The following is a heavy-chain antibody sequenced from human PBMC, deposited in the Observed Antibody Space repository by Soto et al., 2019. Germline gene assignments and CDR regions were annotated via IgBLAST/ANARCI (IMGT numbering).Heavy chain of an antibody. CDR2: IYDGGTT. CDR3: ARGPSGDKVDY. D-gene: IGHD7-27*01. CDR1: GGSISSGDSC. V-gene: IGHV4-30-4*01. Sequence: QVQLQESGPGLVKPSQTLSLTCTVSGGSISSGDSCWSWIRQPPDKGLEWIGHIYDGGTTYSNPSPKKRITITVDTSKTQFSLQLSSVSAADTGVYYCARGPSGDKVDYWGQGTLVTVSS. J-gene: IGHJ4*02.